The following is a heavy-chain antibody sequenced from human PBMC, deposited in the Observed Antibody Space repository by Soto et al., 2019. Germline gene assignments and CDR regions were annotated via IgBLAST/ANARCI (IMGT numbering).Heavy chain of an antibody. Sequence: PSETLSLTCTVSGCSISSGDYYWSWIRQPPGKGLEWIGYIYYSGSTYYNPSLKSRVTISVDTSKNQFSLKLSSVTAADTAVYYCASWSTCSGGSCYGIDYWGQGTLVTVSS. V-gene: IGHV4-30-4*01. CDR1: GCSISSGDYY. J-gene: IGHJ4*02. D-gene: IGHD2-15*01. CDR2: IYYSGST. CDR3: ASWSTCSGGSCYGIDY.